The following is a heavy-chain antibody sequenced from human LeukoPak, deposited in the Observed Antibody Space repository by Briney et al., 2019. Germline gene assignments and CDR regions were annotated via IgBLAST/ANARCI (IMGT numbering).Heavy chain of an antibody. Sequence: TGGSLRLSCAASGFTFSSYGMHWVRQAPGKGLEWVAVIWYDGSNKYYADSVKGRFTISRDNSKNTLYLQMNSLRAEDTAVYYCAKDQVAYCGGDCYDWGQGTLVTVSS. J-gene: IGHJ4*02. CDR2: IWYDGSNK. CDR1: GFTFSSYG. V-gene: IGHV3-33*06. D-gene: IGHD2-21*02. CDR3: AKDQVAYCGGDCYD.